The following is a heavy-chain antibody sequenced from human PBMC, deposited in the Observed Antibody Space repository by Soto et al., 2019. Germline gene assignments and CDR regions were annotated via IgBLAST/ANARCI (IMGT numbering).Heavy chain of an antibody. CDR3: ARAVVVPAAEYYYYGMDV. CDR1: GYTFTGYY. J-gene: IGHJ6*02. V-gene: IGHV1-2*02. D-gene: IGHD2-2*01. CDR2: INPNSGGT. Sequence: GASVKVSCKASGYTFTGYYMHCVRQAPGQGLEWMGWINPNSGGTNYAQKFQGRVTMTRDTSISTAYMELSRLRSDDTAVYYCARAVVVPAAEYYYYGMDVWGQGTTVTVSS.